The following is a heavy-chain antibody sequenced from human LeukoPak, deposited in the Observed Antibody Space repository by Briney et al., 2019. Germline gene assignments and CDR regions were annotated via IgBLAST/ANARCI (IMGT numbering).Heavy chain of an antibody. Sequence: GGSLRLTRAASGFTSTNYAMNWVRQAPGKGLEWVSGLIGSSGSTDYADSVKGRFTISRDNSKNTVVLQMNSLRAEDTAIYYCAKGAYDYIEIGYFDSWGQGTLVTVSS. V-gene: IGHV3-23*01. CDR2: LIGSSGST. CDR1: GFTSTNYA. J-gene: IGHJ4*02. CDR3: AKGAYDYIEIGYFDS. D-gene: IGHD5-12*01.